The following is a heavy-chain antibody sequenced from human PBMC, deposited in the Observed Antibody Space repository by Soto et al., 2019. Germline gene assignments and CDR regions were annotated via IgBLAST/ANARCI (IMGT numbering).Heavy chain of an antibody. J-gene: IGHJ6*02. D-gene: IGHD6-13*01. V-gene: IGHV1-69*01. CDR1: GGTFSSYA. CDR2: IIPIFGTA. CDR3: ARDEQQLVLNYYYYGMDV. Sequence: QVQLVQSEAEVKKPGSSVKVSCKASGGTFSSYAISWVRQAPGQGLEWMGGIIPIFGTANYAQKFQGRVTITADESTSTAYMELSSLRSEDTAVYYCARDEQQLVLNYYYYGMDVWGQGTTVTVSS.